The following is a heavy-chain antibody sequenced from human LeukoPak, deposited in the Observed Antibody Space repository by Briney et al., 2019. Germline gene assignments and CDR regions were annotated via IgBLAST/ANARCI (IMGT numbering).Heavy chain of an antibody. CDR1: GFTFSSYG. D-gene: IGHD2-2*01. Sequence: GGSLRLSCAASGFTFSSYGMHWVRQAPGKGLEWVAFIRYDGSNKYYADSVKGRFTISRDNSKNTLYLQMNSLRAEDTAVYCCATSFLRDLYYFDYWGQGTLVTVSS. J-gene: IGHJ4*02. V-gene: IGHV3-30*02. CDR3: ATSFLRDLYYFDY. CDR2: IRYDGSNK.